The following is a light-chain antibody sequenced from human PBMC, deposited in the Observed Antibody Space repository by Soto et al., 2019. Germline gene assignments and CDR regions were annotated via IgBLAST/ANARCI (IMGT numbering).Light chain of an antibody. CDR2: DNN. Sequence: QSVLTQPPSVSAAPGQSIAIYCSGSRSNIGNNSVCWYQHLPGTAPKLLIYDNNKRHSVIPDRFSGSKSGTSATLDITGLQTGDEADYYCGTWDSSLSAVVFGGGTKLTVL. CDR3: GTWDSSLSAVV. V-gene: IGLV1-51*01. CDR1: RSNIGNNS. J-gene: IGLJ2*01.